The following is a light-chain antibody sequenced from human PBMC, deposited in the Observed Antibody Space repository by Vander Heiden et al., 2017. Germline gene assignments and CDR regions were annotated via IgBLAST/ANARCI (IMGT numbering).Light chain of an antibody. CDR1: QSISSY. J-gene: IGKJ1*01. CDR3: RQSDSTPRT. Sequence: DIQMTQAPSSLSASVGDRVTITCRASQSISSYLNWYQQKPGKAPKLLIYAASSLQSGVPSRSSGRGSGTDFTLSISMLLPEDFATYYCRQSDSTPRTFGQGTKVEIK. V-gene: IGKV1-39*01. CDR2: AAS.